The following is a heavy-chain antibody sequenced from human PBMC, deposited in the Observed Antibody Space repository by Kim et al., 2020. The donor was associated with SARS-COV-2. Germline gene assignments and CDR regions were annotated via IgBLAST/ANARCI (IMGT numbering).Heavy chain of an antibody. J-gene: IGHJ4*02. V-gene: IGHV3-49*04. CDR2: IRRKDYGGTT. D-gene: IGHD3-10*02. CDR3: TRDCSERPPNDY. Sequence: GGSLRLSCTGSGFSFAEYAMSWVRQAPGKGLEWVGFIRRKDYGGTTEYAASVKGRFTISRDDSKSIAYLQMNSLKTEDTAMYYCTRDCSERPPNDYWGQGTLVTVSS. CDR1: GFSFAEYA.